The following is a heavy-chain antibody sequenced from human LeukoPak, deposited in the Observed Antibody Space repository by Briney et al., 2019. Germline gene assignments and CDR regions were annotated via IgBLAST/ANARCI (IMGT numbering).Heavy chain of an antibody. D-gene: IGHD2-21*02. J-gene: IGHJ4*02. V-gene: IGHV1-18*04. CDR3: ARVRARNCGGDCYPVDY. Sequence: ASVKVSCKASGYTFTSYGISWVRQALGQGLEWMGWISAYNGNTNYAQKLQGRVTMTTDTSTSTAYMELRSLRSDDTAVYYCARVRARNCGGDCYPVDYWGQGTLVTVSS. CDR2: ISAYNGNT. CDR1: GYTFTSYG.